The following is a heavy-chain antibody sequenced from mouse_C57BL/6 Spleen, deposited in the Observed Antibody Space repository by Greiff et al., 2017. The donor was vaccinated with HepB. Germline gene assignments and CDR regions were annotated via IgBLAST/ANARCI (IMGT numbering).Heavy chain of an antibody. J-gene: IGHJ4*01. Sequence: EVKLVESGGGLVQPKGSLKLSCAASGFSFNTYAMNWVRQAPGKGLEWVARIRSKSNNYATYYADSVKDRFTISRYDSESMLYLQMNNLKTEDTAMYYCVRHGGYYPMDYWGQGTSVTVSS. V-gene: IGHV10-1*01. D-gene: IGHD1-1*02. CDR2: IRSKSNNYAT. CDR1: GFSFNTYA. CDR3: VRHGGYYPMDY.